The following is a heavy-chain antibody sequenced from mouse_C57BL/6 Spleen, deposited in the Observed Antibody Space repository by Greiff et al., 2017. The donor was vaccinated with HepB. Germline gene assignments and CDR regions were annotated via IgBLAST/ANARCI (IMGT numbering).Heavy chain of an antibody. CDR2: IRNKANGYTT. V-gene: IGHV7-3*01. Sequence: DVHLVESGGGLVQPGGSLSLSCAASGFTFTDYYMSWVRQPPGKALEWLGFIRNKANGYTTEYSASVKGRFTISRDNSQIVLYLQMNALRAEDSATYYCARLPSNLLLRYAMDYWGQGTSVTVSS. J-gene: IGHJ4*01. CDR1: GFTFTDYY. D-gene: IGHD1-1*01. CDR3: ARLPSNLLLRYAMDY.